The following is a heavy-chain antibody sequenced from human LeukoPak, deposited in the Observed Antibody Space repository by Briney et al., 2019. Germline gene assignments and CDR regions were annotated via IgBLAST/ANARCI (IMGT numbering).Heavy chain of an antibody. V-gene: IGHV3-53*01. CDR1: GFTVSSNY. CDR3: ARVGSGSSFGFDY. Sequence: GGSLRLSCAASGFTVSSNYMSWVRQAPGKGLEWVSVIYSGGSTYYADSVKGRFTISRDNSKNTLYLQMNSLRAEDTAVYYCARVGSGSSFGFDYWGQGTLVTVSS. CDR2: IYSGGST. J-gene: IGHJ4*02. D-gene: IGHD6-19*01.